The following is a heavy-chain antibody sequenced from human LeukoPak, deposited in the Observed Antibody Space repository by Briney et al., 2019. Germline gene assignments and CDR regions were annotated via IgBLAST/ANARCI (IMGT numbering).Heavy chain of an antibody. D-gene: IGHD2-15*01. Sequence: SQTLSLTCTVSGGSISSGGYYWSWIRQHPGKGLEWIGYIYYSGSTYYNPSLKSRVTISVDTSKNQFSLKLSSVTAADTAVYYCARGLRVVVVAAYYFDYWGQGTLVTVSS. CDR2: IYYSGST. CDR1: GGSISSGGYY. V-gene: IGHV4-31*03. J-gene: IGHJ4*02. CDR3: ARGLRVVVVAAYYFDY.